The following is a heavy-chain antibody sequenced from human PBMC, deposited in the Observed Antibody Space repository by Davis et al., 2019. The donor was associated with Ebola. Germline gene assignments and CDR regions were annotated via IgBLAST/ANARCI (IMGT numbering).Heavy chain of an antibody. V-gene: IGHV4-59*12. Sequence: PSETLSLTCTVSGGSISSYYWSWIRQPPGKGLEWIGYIYYSGSTNYNPSLKSRVTISVDTSKNQFSLKLSSVTAADTAVYYCARYSYGFVDYWGQGTLVTVSS. CDR1: GGSISSYY. J-gene: IGHJ4*02. CDR3: ARYSYGFVDY. CDR2: IYYSGST. D-gene: IGHD5-18*01.